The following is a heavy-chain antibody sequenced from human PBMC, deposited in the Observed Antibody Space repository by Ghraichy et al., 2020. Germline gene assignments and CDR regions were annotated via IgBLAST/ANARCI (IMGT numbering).Heavy chain of an antibody. Sequence: SQTLSLTCTVSGGSISSYYWSWIRQPPGKGLEWIGYIYYSGSTNYNPSLKSRVTISVDTSKNQFSLKLSSVTAADTAVYYCAGSDILTGYSYYYYYGMDVWGQGTTVTVSS. J-gene: IGHJ6*02. V-gene: IGHV4-59*01. CDR1: GGSISSYY. D-gene: IGHD3-9*01. CDR3: AGSDILTGYSYYYYYGMDV. CDR2: IYYSGST.